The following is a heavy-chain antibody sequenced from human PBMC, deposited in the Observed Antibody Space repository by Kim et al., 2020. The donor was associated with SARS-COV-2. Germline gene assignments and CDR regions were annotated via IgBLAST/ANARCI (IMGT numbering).Heavy chain of an antibody. CDR3: ARVPDYGSGENWFDP. J-gene: IGHJ5*02. Sequence: GGSLRLSCAASGFTFSDYYMSWIRQAPGKGLEWVSYISSSGSTIYYADSVKGRFTISRDNAKNSLYLQMNSLRAEDTAVYYCARVPDYGSGENWFDPWGQGTLVTVSS. CDR2: ISSSGSTI. D-gene: IGHD3-10*01. CDR1: GFTFSDYY. V-gene: IGHV3-11*01.